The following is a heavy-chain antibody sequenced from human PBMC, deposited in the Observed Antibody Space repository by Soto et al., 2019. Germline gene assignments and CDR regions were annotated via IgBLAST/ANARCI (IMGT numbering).Heavy chain of an antibody. V-gene: IGHV5-51*01. J-gene: IGHJ5*02. Sequence: GESLKISCXGSGYSFTSYWIGWVRQMPGKGLEWMGIIYPGDSDTRYSPSFQGQVTISADKSISTAYLQWSSLKASDTAMYYCARQGFWSRIHTYNWFDPWGQGTLVTVSS. D-gene: IGHD3-3*01. CDR1: GYSFTSYW. CDR2: IYPGDSDT. CDR3: ARQGFWSRIHTYNWFDP.